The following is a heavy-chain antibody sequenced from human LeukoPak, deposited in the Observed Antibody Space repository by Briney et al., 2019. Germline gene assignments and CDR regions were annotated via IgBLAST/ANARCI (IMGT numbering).Heavy chain of an antibody. CDR1: GGTFSSYA. J-gene: IGHJ4*02. Sequence: ASVKVSCRASGGTFSSYAISWVRQAPGQGLEWMGGIIPIFGTANYAQKFQGRVTITADKSTSTAYMELSSLRSEDTAVYYCARERDTAMVTGGELDYWGQGTLVTVSS. V-gene: IGHV1-69*06. CDR2: IIPIFGTA. D-gene: IGHD5-18*01. CDR3: ARERDTAMVTGGELDY.